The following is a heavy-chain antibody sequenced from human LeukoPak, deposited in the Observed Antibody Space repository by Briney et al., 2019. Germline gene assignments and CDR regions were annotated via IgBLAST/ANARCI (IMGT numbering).Heavy chain of an antibody. CDR1: GYTFTDYY. J-gene: IGHJ4*02. D-gene: IGHD5-24*01. CDR3: ARGRNIEMTTMSGGSDY. Sequence: ASVKVSCKASGYTFTDYYMHWVRQAPGQGLEWMGWLNPNSGDINYAQKFQGRVSMTRDTSISTAYMDLSDLRSDDTAVYYCARGRNIEMTTMSGGSDYWGQGTLVTVSS. CDR2: LNPNSGDI. V-gene: IGHV1-2*02.